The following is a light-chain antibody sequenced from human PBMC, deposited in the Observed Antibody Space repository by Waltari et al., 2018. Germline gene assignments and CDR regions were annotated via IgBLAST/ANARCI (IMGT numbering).Light chain of an antibody. CDR2: GAS. CDR3: QQSYT. V-gene: IGKV1-39*01. J-gene: IGKJ4*01. Sequence: DIQMTQSPYSLSASVGEKVTITCRASQSFREYLNWYQQKPGKAPKLLIYGASSLQSGVPSRFSGSGSGTDFTLSITSLQPEDSATYYCQQSYTFGGGTKVEIK. CDR1: QSFREY.